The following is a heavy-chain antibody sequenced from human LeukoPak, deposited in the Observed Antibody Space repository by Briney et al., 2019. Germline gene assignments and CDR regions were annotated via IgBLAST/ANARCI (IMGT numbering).Heavy chain of an antibody. CDR3: AKWFRGSGSDRFYDK. CDR2: INSVDDS. CDR1: GFTFIA. D-gene: IGHD3-10*01. V-gene: IGHV3-23*01. Sequence: GGSLRLSCAASGFTFIAVDWVRQAPGMGLEWVSTINSVDDSYYSESVRGRFTVSRDKSKYTVYLHMNSLRAEDTAVYHCAKWFRGSGSDRFYDKWGQGTLVTVSS. J-gene: IGHJ4*02.